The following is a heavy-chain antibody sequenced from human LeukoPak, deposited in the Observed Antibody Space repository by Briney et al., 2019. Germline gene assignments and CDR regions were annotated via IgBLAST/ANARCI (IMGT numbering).Heavy chain of an antibody. CDR3: ARGSSSWYFSGGY. CDR1: GYTFTGYY. J-gene: IGHJ4*02. V-gene: IGHV1-2*02. D-gene: IGHD6-13*01. Sequence: ASVKVSCKASGYTFTGYYMHWVRQAPGQGLEWMGWINPNSGGTNYAQKFQGRVTMARDTSISTAYMEPSRLRSDDTAVYYCARGSSSWYFSGGYWGQGTLVTVSS. CDR2: INPNSGGT.